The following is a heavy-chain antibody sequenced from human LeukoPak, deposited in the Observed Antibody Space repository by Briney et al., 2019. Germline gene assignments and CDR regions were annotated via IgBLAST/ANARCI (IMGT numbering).Heavy chain of an antibody. J-gene: IGHJ4*02. V-gene: IGHV3-21*04. CDR1: GFTFSSYS. CDR3: ARDPFDY. Sequence: PGGSLRLSCAASGFTFSSYSMNWVRQAPGKGLEWVSSISSSSSYIYYADSVKGRFTISRDNAKNSLYLQMNNLRTEDTALYFCARDPFDYWGQGTLVTVSS. CDR2: ISSSSSYI.